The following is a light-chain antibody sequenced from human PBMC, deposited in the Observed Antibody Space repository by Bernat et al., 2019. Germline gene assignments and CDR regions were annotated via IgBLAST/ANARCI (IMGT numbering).Light chain of an antibody. J-gene: IGKJ1*01. V-gene: IGKV3-11*01. CDR3: QQRDHWPPGAT. CDR1: QSVSTN. CDR2: GAS. Sequence: IVLTQSPATLSLSPGERATLSCRASQSVSTNLAWYQQKLGQTPRRLSYGASNRATGYPARFSGSGSGTDFTLTISSLEPEDFAVYYCQQRDHWPPGATFGQETKVEFK.